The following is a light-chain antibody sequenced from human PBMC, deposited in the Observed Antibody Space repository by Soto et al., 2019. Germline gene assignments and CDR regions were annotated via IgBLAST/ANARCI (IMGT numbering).Light chain of an antibody. Sequence: EIGVTQSPGTVSWSPWERATRSVVCRLSVSRSWLDWYQKKRGQAPRLLIYGASTRATGIPARFSGSGSGTEFTLTISSLQSEDFAVYYCQQYNNWPPSITSAQGTRPEI. CDR3: QQYNNWPPSIT. CDR1: LSVSRS. J-gene: IGKJ5*01. CDR2: GAS. V-gene: IGKV3D-15*01.